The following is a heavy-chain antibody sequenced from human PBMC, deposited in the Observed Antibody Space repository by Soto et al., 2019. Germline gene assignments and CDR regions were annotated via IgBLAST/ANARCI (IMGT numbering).Heavy chain of an antibody. Sequence: PGESLKISCKGSGYSFTSYWIGWVRQMPGKGLEWMGRIDPSNSYTNYSPSFQGHVTISADKSISTAYLQWSSLKASDTAMYYCARLGPNNYDFWSGYYGLGLGAFDIWGQGTMVTVSS. CDR1: GYSFTSYW. J-gene: IGHJ3*02. CDR2: IDPSNSYT. V-gene: IGHV5-10-1*01. D-gene: IGHD3-3*01. CDR3: ARLGPNNYDFWSGYYGLGLGAFDI.